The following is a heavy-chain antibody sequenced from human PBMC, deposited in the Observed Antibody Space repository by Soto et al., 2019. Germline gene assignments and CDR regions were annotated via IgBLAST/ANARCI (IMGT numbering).Heavy chain of an antibody. D-gene: IGHD2-2*01. J-gene: IGHJ4*02. CDR3: VGEVGFQLIY. V-gene: IGHV3-48*01. CDR2: ITSSDVT. Sequence: EVQLVESGGGLVQPGGSLRLSCAASGFTFSTHSMNWVRQAPGKGLEWISYITSSDVTIYADSVKGRFTISRDNAKNSLYLHMNSLRGEDTAVYFCVGEVGFQLIYWGQGTLVTVSS. CDR1: GFTFSTHS.